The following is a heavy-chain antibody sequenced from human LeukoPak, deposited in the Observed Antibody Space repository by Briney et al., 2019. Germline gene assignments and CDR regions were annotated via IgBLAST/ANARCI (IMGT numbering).Heavy chain of an antibody. J-gene: IGHJ4*02. CDR1: GGSISSYY. CDR2: IYYSGST. D-gene: IGHD3-3*01. CDR3: ARGPRYDFWSGYRDY. Sequence: SETLSLTCTVSGGSISSYYWSWIRQPPGKGLEWIGYIYYSGSTNYNPSLKSRVTISVDTSKNQFPLKLSSVTAADTAVYYCARGPRYDFWSGYRDYWGQGTLVTVSS. V-gene: IGHV4-59*12.